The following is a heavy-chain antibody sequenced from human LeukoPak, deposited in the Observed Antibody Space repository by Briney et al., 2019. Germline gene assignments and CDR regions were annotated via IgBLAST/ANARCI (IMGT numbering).Heavy chain of an antibody. Sequence: GGSLRLSCAASGFTFSSYGMSWVRQAPGKGLEWVSAISGSGGSTYYADSVKGRFTISRDNSKNTLYLQMNSLRAEDTAVYYCAKSFDHLWFGESPLDVWGKGTTVTISS. CDR3: AKSFDHLWFGESPLDV. CDR2: ISGSGGST. D-gene: IGHD3-10*01. CDR1: GFTFSSYG. J-gene: IGHJ6*04. V-gene: IGHV3-23*01.